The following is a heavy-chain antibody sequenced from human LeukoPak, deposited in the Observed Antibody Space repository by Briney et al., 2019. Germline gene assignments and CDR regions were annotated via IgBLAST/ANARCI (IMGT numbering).Heavy chain of an antibody. D-gene: IGHD1-26*01. V-gene: IGHV3-7*01. J-gene: IGHJ4*02. Sequence: GGSLRLSCAASGFTFSSYWMSWVRQAPGKGLEWVANIKQDGSEENYVDSVKGRFTISRDNAKNSLCLQMNSLRAEDTAVYYRARDHRVAGATGSSDYWGQGTLVTVSS. CDR2: IKQDGSEE. CDR1: GFTFSSYW. CDR3: ARDHRVAGATGSSDY.